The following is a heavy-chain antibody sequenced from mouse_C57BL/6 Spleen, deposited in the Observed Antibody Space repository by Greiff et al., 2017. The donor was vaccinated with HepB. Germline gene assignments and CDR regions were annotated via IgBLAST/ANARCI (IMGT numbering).Heavy chain of an antibody. V-gene: IGHV1-53*01. CDR1: GYTFTSYW. J-gene: IGHJ4*01. D-gene: IGHD2-13*01. CDR2: INPSNGGT. Sequence: QVQLQQPGPELVKPGASVKLSCKASGYTFTSYWMHWVKQRPGQGLEWIGNINPSNGGTNYNEKFKSKATLTVDTTSSTAYRQLSSLTSEDSAVYYGARLTTLYYYAMDYWGQGTSVTVAS. CDR3: ARLTTLYYYAMDY.